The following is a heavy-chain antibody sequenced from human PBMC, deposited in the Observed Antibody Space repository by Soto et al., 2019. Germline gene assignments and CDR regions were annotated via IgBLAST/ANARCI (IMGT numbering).Heavy chain of an antibody. J-gene: IGHJ4*02. CDR2: IIPIFGTA. CDR1: GDTFSSYA. D-gene: IGHD2-2*01. V-gene: IGHV1-69*01. CDR3: ARGVVPAANEEYYFDY. Sequence: QVQLVQSGAEVKKPGSSVKVSCKASGDTFSSYAISWVRQAPGQGLEWMGGIIPIFGTANYALKFQGRVTITADESTSTGYMNLISMRSEDTAVYYCARGVVPAANEEYYFDYRGQGTLDTVTS.